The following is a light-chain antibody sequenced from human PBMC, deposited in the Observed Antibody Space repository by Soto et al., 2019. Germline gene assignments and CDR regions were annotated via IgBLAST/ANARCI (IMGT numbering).Light chain of an antibody. CDR3: QSYDSRLTAYV. V-gene: IGLV1-40*01. CDR2: DNN. CDR1: SSNIGAGYD. Sequence: QSVLTQPPSVSGAPGQRGTISCTGSSSNIGAGYDVHWYQQLPGTAPKLLIYDNNNRPSGVPDRFSGSKSGTSASLAITGLQAEDEADYYCQSYDSRLTAYVFGSGTKVTVL. J-gene: IGLJ1*01.